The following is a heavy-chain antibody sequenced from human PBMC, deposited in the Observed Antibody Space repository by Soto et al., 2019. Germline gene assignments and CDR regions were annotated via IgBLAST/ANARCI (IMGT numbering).Heavy chain of an antibody. CDR2: INWNSVTF. D-gene: IGHD3-22*01. J-gene: IGHJ4*02. CDR3: ARDREYYYDSSGYYVTDY. V-gene: IGHV3-9*01. CDR1: GFTFDDYA. Sequence: GGSLRLCCAASGFTFDDYAMHWVRQAPGKGLEWVSGINWNSVTFGYADSVKGRFTISRDNAKNSLYLELNSLRAEDTAVYYCARDREYYYDSSGYYVTDYWGQGTLVTVSS.